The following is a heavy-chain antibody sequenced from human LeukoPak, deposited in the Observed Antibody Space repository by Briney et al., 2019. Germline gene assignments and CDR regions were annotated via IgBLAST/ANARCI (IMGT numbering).Heavy chain of an antibody. CDR2: ISSSGSTI. J-gene: IGHJ4*02. V-gene: IGHV3-48*03. Sequence: PGGSLRLSCAASGFTFRSYEMNWVRQAPGKGLEWVSYISSSGSTIYYADSVKGRFTISRDNAKNSLYLQMNSLRAEDTAVYYCAKVIGWDYFDYWGQGTLVTVSS. CDR1: GFTFRSYE. D-gene: IGHD6-19*01. CDR3: AKVIGWDYFDY.